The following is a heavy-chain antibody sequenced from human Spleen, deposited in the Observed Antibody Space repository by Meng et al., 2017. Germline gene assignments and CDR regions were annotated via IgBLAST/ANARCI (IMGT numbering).Heavy chain of an antibody. CDR3: AREKVGAKDY. CDR1: GYTFIDYY. D-gene: IGHD1-26*01. Sequence: ASVKVSCKASGYTFIDYYIHWVRQAPGQGLEGMGWINPNSGGTNFAQKFQGRVAMTRDTSISTAYMDLSRLRSDDTAIYYCAREKVGAKDYWGQGTLVTVSS. V-gene: IGHV1-2*02. J-gene: IGHJ4*02. CDR2: INPNSGGT.